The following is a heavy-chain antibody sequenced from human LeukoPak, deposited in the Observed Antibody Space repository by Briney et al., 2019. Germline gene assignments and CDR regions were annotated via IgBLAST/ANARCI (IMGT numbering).Heavy chain of an antibody. CDR1: GGSISSSSYY. CDR2: IYYSGST. V-gene: IGHV4-39*01. Sequence: SETLSLTCTVSGGSISSSSYYWGWIRQPPGKGLEWIGSIYYSGSTYYNPSLKSRVTISVDTSKNQFSLKLSSVTAADTAVYYCARLCSGGSCEIVDYWGQGTLVTVSS. D-gene: IGHD2-15*01. J-gene: IGHJ4*02. CDR3: ARLCSGGSCEIVDY.